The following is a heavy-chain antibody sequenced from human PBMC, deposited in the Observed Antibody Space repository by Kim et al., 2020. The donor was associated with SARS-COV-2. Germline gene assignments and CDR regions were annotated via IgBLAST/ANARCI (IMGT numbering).Heavy chain of an antibody. V-gene: IGHV3-15*01. J-gene: IGHJ4*02. CDR3: TTALGYCSGGSCYSEDY. D-gene: IGHD2-15*01. Sequence: VKGRFTISRDDSKNTLYLQMNSLKTEDTAVYYCTTALGYCSGGSCYSEDYWGQGTLVTVSS.